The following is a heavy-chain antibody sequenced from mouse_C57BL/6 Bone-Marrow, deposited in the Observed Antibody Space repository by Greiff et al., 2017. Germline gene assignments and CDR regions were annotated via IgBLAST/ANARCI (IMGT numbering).Heavy chain of an antibody. CDR1: GFTFTDYY. CDR2: VYPYNGGT. D-gene: IGHD1-1*01. J-gene: IGHJ1*03. CDR3: AREGGNYYGSSPHWYFDV. V-gene: IGHV1-36*01. Sequence: DVKLVESGPVLVKPGPSVKISCKASGFTFTDYYMHWVKQSHGKSLEWIGLVYPYNGGTSYNQKFKGKATLTVDTSSSTAYMELNSLTSEDSAVXYCAREGGNYYGSSPHWYFDVWGTGTTVTVSS.